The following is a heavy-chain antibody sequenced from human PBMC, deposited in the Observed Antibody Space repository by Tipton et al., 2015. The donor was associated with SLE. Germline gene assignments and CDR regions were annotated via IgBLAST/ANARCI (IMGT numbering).Heavy chain of an antibody. J-gene: IGHJ4*02. CDR1: GFTFSSYE. D-gene: IGHD3-10*01. Sequence: SLRLSCAASGFTFSSYEMNWVRQAPGKGLEWVSYISSSGSTIYYADSVKGRFTISRDNAKKSLYLQMNSLRAEDTAVYYCATSSGTEHYFDYWGQGTLVTVSS. CDR2: ISSSGSTI. CDR3: ATSSGTEHYFDY. V-gene: IGHV3-48*03.